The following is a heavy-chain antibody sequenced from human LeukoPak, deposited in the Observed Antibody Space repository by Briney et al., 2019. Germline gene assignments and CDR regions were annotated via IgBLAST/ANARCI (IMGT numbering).Heavy chain of an antibody. D-gene: IGHD6-19*01. CDR2: ISAYNGNT. V-gene: IGHV1-18*01. J-gene: IGHJ4*02. Sequence: GASVKVSCKASGYTFTSYGISWVRQAPGQGLEWMGWISAYNGNTNYAQKLQGRVTMTTDTSTSTAYMELRSLRSDDTAVYYCARDEGSPDSSGLDYWGQGTLVTVSS. CDR3: ARDEGSPDSSGLDY. CDR1: GYTFTSYG.